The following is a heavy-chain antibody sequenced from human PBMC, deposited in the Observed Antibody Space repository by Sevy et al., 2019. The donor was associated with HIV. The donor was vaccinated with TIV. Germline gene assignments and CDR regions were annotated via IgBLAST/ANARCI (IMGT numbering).Heavy chain of an antibody. CDR1: GYTFTSYV. CDR3: ATDRGGSGDFDY. D-gene: IGHD3-10*01. J-gene: IGHJ4*02. CDR2: INTGNGDT. V-gene: IGHV1-3*04. Sequence: ASVKVSCKASGYTFTSYVMDWVRQAPGQRLQWMGWINTGNGDTKYSEKLQGRVTITRDTSASTAYMELSSLRSEDTAVYYCATDRGGSGDFDYWGQGTLVTVSS.